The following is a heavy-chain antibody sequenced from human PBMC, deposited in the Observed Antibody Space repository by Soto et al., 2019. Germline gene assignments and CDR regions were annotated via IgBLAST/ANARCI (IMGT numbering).Heavy chain of an antibody. CDR2: ISYTGSTI. CDR3: ARGLRNYYDRSGLHY. J-gene: IGHJ4*02. CDR1: EFTFSNYE. D-gene: IGHD3-22*01. V-gene: IGHV3-48*03. Sequence: EVQLVESGGGLVQPGGSLRLSCVGSEFTFSNYEMNWVRQAPGKGLEWVSYISYTGSTIYYADSVRGRFTISRDNSKNSLYLQMNRLRAEDTAVYYCARGLRNYYDRSGLHYWGQGTLVTGSS.